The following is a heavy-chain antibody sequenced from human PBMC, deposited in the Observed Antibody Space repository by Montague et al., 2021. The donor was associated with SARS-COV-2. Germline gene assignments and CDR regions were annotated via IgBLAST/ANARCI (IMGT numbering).Heavy chain of an antibody. J-gene: IGHJ3*02. D-gene: IGHD3-3*01. Sequence: PALVKPTQTLTLTCVFSGFSLNTDGVGVAWIRRPPGKALEWLALIYWDGDQRYSPSLKTRVTITKDTSRNRVVLTMTNLDPVDTATYYCAWRYDFYRADAFDIWGQGTMVTVSS. CDR1: GFSLNTDGVG. V-gene: IGHV2-5*02. CDR3: AWRYDFYRADAFDI. CDR2: IYWDGDQ.